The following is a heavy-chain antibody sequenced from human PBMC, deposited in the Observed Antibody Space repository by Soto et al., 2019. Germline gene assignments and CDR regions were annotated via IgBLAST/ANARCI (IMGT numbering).Heavy chain of an antibody. CDR3: ARVSCSGGSCYRGDYYYYGMDV. J-gene: IGHJ6*02. Sequence: GGSLRLSCAASGFTFSSYSMNWVRQAPGKGLEWVSSISSSSSYIYYADSVKGRFTISRDNAKNSLYLQMNSLRAEDTAVYYCARVSCSGGSCYRGDYYYYGMDVWGQGTTVTVS. CDR1: GFTFSSYS. V-gene: IGHV3-21*01. CDR2: ISSSSSYI. D-gene: IGHD2-15*01.